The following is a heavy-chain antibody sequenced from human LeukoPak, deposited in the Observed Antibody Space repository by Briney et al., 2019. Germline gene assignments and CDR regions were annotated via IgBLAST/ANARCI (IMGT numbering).Heavy chain of an antibody. D-gene: IGHD3-3*01. CDR1: GGSFSGYY. V-gene: IGHV4-34*01. J-gene: IGHJ4*02. CDR3: ARGPDFYDFWSGYWDY. CDR2: INHRGST. Sequence: SETLSLTCAVYGGSFSGYYWSWIRQPPGKGLEWIGEINHRGSTNYNPSLKSRVTISVDTSKNQFSLKLSSVTAADTAVYYCARGPDFYDFWSGYWDYWGQGTLVTVSS.